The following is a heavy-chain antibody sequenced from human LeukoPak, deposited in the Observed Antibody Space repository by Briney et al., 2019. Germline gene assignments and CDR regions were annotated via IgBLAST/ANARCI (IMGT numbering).Heavy chain of an antibody. V-gene: IGHV3-64*01. CDR1: GFTFSSYA. Sequence: GGSLRLSCAASGFTFSSYAMHWVRQAPGKGLEYVSAISSNGGSTYYANSVKGRFTISRDNSKNTLYLQMGSLRAEDMAVYYCASSVRSSWDVPNDAFDIWGQGTMVTVSS. J-gene: IGHJ3*02. CDR3: ASSVRSSWDVPNDAFDI. CDR2: ISSNGGST. D-gene: IGHD6-13*01.